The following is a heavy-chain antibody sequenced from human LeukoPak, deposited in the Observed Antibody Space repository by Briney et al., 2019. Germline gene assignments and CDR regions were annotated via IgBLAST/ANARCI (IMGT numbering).Heavy chain of an antibody. CDR2: ISYDGSNK. D-gene: IGHD2-2*01. V-gene: IGHV3-30*04. CDR1: GFTFSSYA. J-gene: IGHJ4*02. Sequence: GGSLRLSCAASGFTFSSYAMHWVRQAPGKGLEWVAVISYDGSNKYYADSVKGRFTISRDNSKNTLYLQMNSLRAEDTAVYYCARDTYQPGLIDCWGQGTLVTVSS. CDR3: ARDTYQPGLIDC.